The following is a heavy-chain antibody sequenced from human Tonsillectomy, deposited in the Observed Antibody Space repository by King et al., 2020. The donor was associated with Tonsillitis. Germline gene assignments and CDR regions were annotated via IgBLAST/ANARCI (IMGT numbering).Heavy chain of an antibody. V-gene: IGHV4-39*01. D-gene: IGHD1-26*01. CDR2: MYYSGTI. CDR1: GGFISSIDHY. Sequence: QLQESGPGVLKPSETLSLTCTFSGGFISSIDHYWSWILYPPEKGLEWIGYMYYSGTIFYNPSLKIRITISGGTSENRFSLKLSSVTAADTAVYFCARSVSGSFDYWGQGALVTVSS. J-gene: IGHJ4*02. CDR3: ARSVSGSFDY.